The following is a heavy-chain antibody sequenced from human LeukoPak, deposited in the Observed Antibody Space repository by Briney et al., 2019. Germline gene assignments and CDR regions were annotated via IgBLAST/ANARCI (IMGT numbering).Heavy chain of an antibody. V-gene: IGHV4-34*01. CDR3: ARGTQSSDSSGYLAY. CDR1: GGSFSGYY. J-gene: IGHJ4*02. D-gene: IGHD3-22*01. Sequence: PSETLSLTCAVYGGSFSGYYWSWIRQPPGKGLEWIGEINHSGSTNYNPSLKSRVTISVDTSKNQFSLKLSSVTAADTAVYYCARGTQSSDSSGYLAYWGQGTLVTVSP. CDR2: INHSGST.